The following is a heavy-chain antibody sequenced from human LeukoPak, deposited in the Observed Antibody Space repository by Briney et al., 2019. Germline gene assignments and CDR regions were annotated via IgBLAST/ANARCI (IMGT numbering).Heavy chain of an antibody. CDR3: ARMMAGYCSGGSCPGDY. CDR2: IYYSGST. Sequence: SETLSLTCTVSGGSISSYYWSWIRQPPGKGLEWTGNIYYSGSTNYNPSLKSRVTISVDTSKNQFSLKLSSVTAADTAVYYCARMMAGYCSGGSCPGDYWGQGTLVTVSS. D-gene: IGHD2-15*01. CDR1: GGSISSYY. J-gene: IGHJ4*02. V-gene: IGHV4-59*12.